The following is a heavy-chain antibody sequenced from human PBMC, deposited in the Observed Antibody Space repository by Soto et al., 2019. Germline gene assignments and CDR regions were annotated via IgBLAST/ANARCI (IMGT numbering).Heavy chain of an antibody. Sequence: QVQLVESGGGVVQPGRSLRLSCAASGFIFSSNGMHWVRQAPGKGLEWVAVIWFDGSNKYYADSVKGRFTISRDNSKNTLYLQMNSLRAEDTAVYYCAREWEHCWYFDLWGRGTLVTVSS. D-gene: IGHD1-1*01. J-gene: IGHJ2*01. V-gene: IGHV3-33*01. CDR1: GFIFSSNG. CDR3: AREWEHCWYFDL. CDR2: IWFDGSNK.